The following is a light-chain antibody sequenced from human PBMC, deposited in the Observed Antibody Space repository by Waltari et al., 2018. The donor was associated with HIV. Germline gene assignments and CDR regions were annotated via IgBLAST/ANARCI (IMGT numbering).Light chain of an antibody. CDR2: EVS. J-gene: IGLJ2*01. CDR1: SSDVGGYNY. Sequence: QSALTQPASVSGSTGQSITISCTGTSSDVGGYNYVSWYQQHPGKAPKRMIYEVSNRPSGVSNRVSGSKSGNTASLTISGLQAEDEADYYCSSYTSSSTLVFGGGTKLTVL. CDR3: SSYTSSSTLV. V-gene: IGLV2-14*01.